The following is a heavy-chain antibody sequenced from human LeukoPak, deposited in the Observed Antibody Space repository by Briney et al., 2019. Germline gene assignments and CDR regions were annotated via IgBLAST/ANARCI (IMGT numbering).Heavy chain of an antibody. CDR2: INPKSGGT. Sequence: GASVKVSCKASGYSIIASYIHWLRQAPGQGLEWMGRINPKSGGTDYAQKFQGRLTMTTDTSISTAYIDLNRLTSDDTATYYCAKAGAEGYNLVSFWGEGTPVTVSS. J-gene: IGHJ4*02. CDR1: GYSIIASY. CDR3: AKAGAEGYNLVSF. V-gene: IGHV1-2*02. D-gene: IGHD5-24*01.